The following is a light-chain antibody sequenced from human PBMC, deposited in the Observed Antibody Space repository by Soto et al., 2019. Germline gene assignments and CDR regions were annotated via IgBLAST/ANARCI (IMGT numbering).Light chain of an antibody. CDR1: QVISTS. CDR3: LQDHDDSWT. CDR2: AAS. J-gene: IGKJ1*01. Sequence: ASQVISTSLAWYQVKPGKAPTLLIYAASNLQSGVPSRFRGSRSGTEFTLTVSSLQPEDFATYYCLQDHDDSWTFGQGSKVDIK. V-gene: IGKV1-6*01.